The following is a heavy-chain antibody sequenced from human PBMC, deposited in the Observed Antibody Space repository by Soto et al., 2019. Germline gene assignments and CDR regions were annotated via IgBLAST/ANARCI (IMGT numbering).Heavy chain of an antibody. CDR3: AHRGRYSSRCCDYYGMDV. CDR1: GFSLSTSGVG. J-gene: IGHJ6*02. CDR2: IYWDDDK. Sequence: GSGPTLVNPTQTLTLTCTFSGFSLSTSGVGVGWIRQPPGKALEWLALIYWDDDKRYSPSLKSRLTITKDTSKNQVVLTMTNMDPVDTATYYCAHRGRYSSRCCDYYGMDVWGQGTTVTVSS. V-gene: IGHV2-5*02. D-gene: IGHD6-13*01.